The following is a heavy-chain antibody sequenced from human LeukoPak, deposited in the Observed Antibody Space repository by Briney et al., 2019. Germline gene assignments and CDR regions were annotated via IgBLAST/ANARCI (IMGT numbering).Heavy chain of an antibody. V-gene: IGHV4-38-2*01. CDR2: IYHSRST. CDR1: GYSISSGYY. J-gene: IGHJ4*02. CDR3: ARLGVVVPAAVEIAAAENYFDY. D-gene: IGHD2-2*01. Sequence: SETLSLTCAVSGYSISSGYYWGWIRQPPGKGLEWIGSIYHSRSTYYNPSLKGRVTITVDTSKNQFSLKLSSVTAADTAVYYCARLGVVVPAAVEIAAAENYFDYWGQGTLVTVSS.